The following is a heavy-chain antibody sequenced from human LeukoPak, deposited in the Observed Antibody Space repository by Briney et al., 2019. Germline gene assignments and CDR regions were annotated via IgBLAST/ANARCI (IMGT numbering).Heavy chain of an antibody. CDR3: ARGKTPFTPHDAFDI. Sequence: GGSLRLSCAASGFTFSDYYMSWIRQAPGKGLEWVSYISSSGSTIYYADSVKGRFTISRDNTKNSLYLQRNSLRAEDTAVYYCARGKTPFTPHDAFDIWGQGTMVTVSS. J-gene: IGHJ3*02. CDR2: ISSSGSTI. CDR1: GFTFSDYY. V-gene: IGHV3-11*01. D-gene: IGHD3-16*01.